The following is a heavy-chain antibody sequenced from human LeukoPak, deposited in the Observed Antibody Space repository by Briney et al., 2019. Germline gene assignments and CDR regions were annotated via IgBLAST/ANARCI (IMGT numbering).Heavy chain of an antibody. J-gene: IGHJ4*02. CDR3: AKSPGIAVAGGENYFDY. CDR1: GFTFSSYA. V-gene: IGHV3-23*01. Sequence: GGSLRLYCAASGFTFSSYAMSWVRQAPGKGLEWVSAISGSGGSTYYADSVKGRFTISRDNSKNTLYLQMNSLRAEDTAVYYCAKSPGIAVAGGENYFDYWGQGTLVTVSS. CDR2: ISGSGGST. D-gene: IGHD6-19*01.